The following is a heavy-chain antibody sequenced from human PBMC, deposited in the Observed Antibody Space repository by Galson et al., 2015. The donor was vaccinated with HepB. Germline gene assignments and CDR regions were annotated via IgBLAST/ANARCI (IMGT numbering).Heavy chain of an antibody. D-gene: IGHD2-2*03. V-gene: IGHV4-34*01. Sequence: TLSLTSAVYGGSFSGYYWSWIRQPPGKGLEWIGEINHSGSTNYNPSLKSRVTISVDTSKNQFSLKLSSVTAADTAVYYCARSRGYCSSTSFYHLQESYYSSRMDVCGHRSTATASS. CDR1: GGSFSGYY. CDR2: INHSGST. CDR3: ARSRGYCSSTSFYHLQESYYSSRMDV. J-gene: IGHJ6*02.